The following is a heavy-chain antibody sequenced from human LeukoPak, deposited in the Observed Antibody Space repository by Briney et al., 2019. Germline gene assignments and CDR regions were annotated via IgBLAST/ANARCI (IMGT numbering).Heavy chain of an antibody. Sequence: GGSLRLSCAASGFTFSSYSMNWVRQAPGKGLEWVSYISSSSSTIYYADSVKGRFTISRDNAKNSLYLQMNSLRAEDTAVYYCARGIMVRGVIWAYRGQGTLVTVSS. V-gene: IGHV3-48*01. D-gene: IGHD3-10*01. CDR3: ARGIMVRGVIWAY. CDR2: ISSSSSTI. CDR1: GFTFSSYS. J-gene: IGHJ4*02.